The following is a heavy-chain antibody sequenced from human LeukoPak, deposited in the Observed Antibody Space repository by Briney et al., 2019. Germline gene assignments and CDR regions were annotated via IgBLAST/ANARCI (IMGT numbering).Heavy chain of an antibody. CDR2: INHSGST. D-gene: IGHD3/OR15-3a*01. V-gene: IGHV4-34*01. CDR1: GGSFSGYY. Sequence: PSETLSLTCAVYGGSFSGYYWSWIRQPPGKGLEWIGEINHSGSTNYNPSLKSRVTISVDTSKNQFSLKLSSVTAADTAVYYCARVWAGRRLFDYWGQGTLVTVSS. CDR3: ARVWAGRRLFDY. J-gene: IGHJ4*02.